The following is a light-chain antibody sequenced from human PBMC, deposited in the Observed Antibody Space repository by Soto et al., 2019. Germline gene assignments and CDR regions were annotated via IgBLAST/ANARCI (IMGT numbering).Light chain of an antibody. Sequence: EIVLTPSPGTLSFSPVEISTLSCRASQSVSSSYLAWYQQKPGQAPRLLIYGASSRATGIPDRFSGSGSGTDFTLTISRLEPEDFAVYYCQQYGSSKAWTFGQGTKGAIK. CDR3: QQYGSSKAWT. V-gene: IGKV3-20*01. CDR2: GAS. J-gene: IGKJ1*01. CDR1: QSVSSSY.